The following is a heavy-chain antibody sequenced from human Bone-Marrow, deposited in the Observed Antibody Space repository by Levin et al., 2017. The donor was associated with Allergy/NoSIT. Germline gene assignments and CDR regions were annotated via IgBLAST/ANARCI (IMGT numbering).Heavy chain of an antibody. D-gene: IGHD6-13*01. Sequence: GGSLRLSCAASGFTFSSYGMHWVRQAPGKGLEWVAVISYDGSNKYYADSVKGRFTISRDNSKNTLYLQMNSLRAEDTAVYYCAKERDIDSSSWYYFDYWGQGTLVTVSS. J-gene: IGHJ4*02. CDR2: ISYDGSNK. V-gene: IGHV3-30*18. CDR1: GFTFSSYG. CDR3: AKERDIDSSSWYYFDY.